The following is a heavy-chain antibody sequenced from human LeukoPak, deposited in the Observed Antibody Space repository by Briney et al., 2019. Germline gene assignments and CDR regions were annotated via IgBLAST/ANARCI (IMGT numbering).Heavy chain of an antibody. D-gene: IGHD3-10*01. CDR2: ISSSSSYT. Sequence: GGSLRLSCAASGFTFSDYYMSWIRQAPGKGLEWVSYISSSSSYTNYADSVKGRFTISRDDAKNSLYLQMNSLRAEDTAVYYCARESPIGETSFDIWGQGTMVTVSS. CDR3: ARESPIGETSFDI. J-gene: IGHJ3*02. V-gene: IGHV3-11*05. CDR1: GFTFSDYY.